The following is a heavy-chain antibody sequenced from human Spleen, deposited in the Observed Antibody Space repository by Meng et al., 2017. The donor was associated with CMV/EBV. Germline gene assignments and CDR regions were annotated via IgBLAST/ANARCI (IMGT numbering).Heavy chain of an antibody. V-gene: IGHV1-18*01. J-gene: IGHJ2*01. D-gene: IGHD3-3*01. CDR2: INGYYGHT. CDR1: GYTFNSYG. Sequence: CKASGYTFNSYGISWVRQAPGQGLEWMGWINGYYGHTKYAQKLQGRVTMTTDTSASTAYMELRSLRSDDTAVYYCARSSGYSWFFDLWGRGTLVTVSS. CDR3: ARSSGYSWFFDL.